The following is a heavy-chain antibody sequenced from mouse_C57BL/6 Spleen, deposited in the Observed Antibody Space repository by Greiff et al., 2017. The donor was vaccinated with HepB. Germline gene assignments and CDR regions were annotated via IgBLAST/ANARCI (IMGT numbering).Heavy chain of an antibody. J-gene: IGHJ1*03. CDR2: IDPSDSYS. CDR1: GYTFTSYW. CDR3: ARSDYGSSYVGYFDV. Sequence: QVQLQQPGAELVKPGASVKLSCKASGYTFTSYWMQWVKQRPGQGLEWIGEIDPSDSYSNYNQKFKGKATLTVDTSSSTAYMELSSLTSEDPAVYYCARSDYGSSYVGYFDVWGTGTTVTVSS. D-gene: IGHD1-1*01. V-gene: IGHV1-50*01.